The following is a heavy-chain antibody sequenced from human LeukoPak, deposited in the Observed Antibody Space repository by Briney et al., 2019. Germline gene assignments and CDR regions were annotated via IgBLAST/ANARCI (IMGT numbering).Heavy chain of an antibody. CDR1: GYTFTGYY. Sequence: ASVKVSCKASGYTFTGYYMHWVRQAPGQGLEWMGRIIPILGIANYAQEFQGRVTITADKSTSTAYVELSSLRSEDTTVYYCARARATGSLPGDYWGQGTLVTVSS. CDR2: IIPILGIA. V-gene: IGHV1-69*04. J-gene: IGHJ4*02. D-gene: IGHD5-12*01. CDR3: ARARATGSLPGDY.